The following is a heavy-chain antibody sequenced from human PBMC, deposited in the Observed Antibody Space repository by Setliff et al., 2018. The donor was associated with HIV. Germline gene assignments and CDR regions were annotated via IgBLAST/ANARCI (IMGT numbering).Heavy chain of an antibody. V-gene: IGHV1-24*01. CDR2: FDPEDGGT. CDR1: GFTLREVS. Sequence: ASVKVSCKVSGFTLREVSMHWVRQAPAKGLEWMGYFDPEDGGTVYALKFQGRVTMTEDTSTDTAYMELSGLRSEDTAVYYCAIDMVGGWLRPMPDFWGQGALVTVSS. J-gene: IGHJ4*02. CDR3: AIDMVGGWLRPMPDF. D-gene: IGHD2-2*01.